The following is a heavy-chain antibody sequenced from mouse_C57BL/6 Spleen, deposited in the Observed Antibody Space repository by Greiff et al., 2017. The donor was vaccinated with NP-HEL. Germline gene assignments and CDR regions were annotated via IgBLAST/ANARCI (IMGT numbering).Heavy chain of an antibody. J-gene: IGHJ4*01. CDR2: INPYNGGT. D-gene: IGHD1-1*01. V-gene: IGHV1-19*01. Sequence: EVQLQQSGPVLVKPGASVKMSCKASGYTFTDYYMNWVKQSHGKSLEWIGVINPYNGGTSYNQKFKGKATLTVDKSSSTAYMELNSLTSEDSAVYYCDGSSYYYAMDYWGQGTSVTVSS. CDR3: DGSSYYYAMDY. CDR1: GYTFTDYY.